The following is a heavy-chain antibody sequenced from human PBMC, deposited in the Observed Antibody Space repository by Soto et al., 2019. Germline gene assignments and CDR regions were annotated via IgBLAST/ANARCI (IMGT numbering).Heavy chain of an antibody. CDR1: GYTFTSRG. V-gene: IGHV1-18*01. J-gene: IGHJ2*01. Sequence: QVQRVQSGAEVKEPGASVKVSCKTSGYTFTSRGIYWVRQAPGQGLEWMGWISPYNGNTNYVQSLQGRVTLTTDTSTSTAYXXXXXXXXDXXXXXXXXXXAGDYDWYFDLWGRGTPVTVSS. D-gene: IGHD4-17*01. CDR3: XXXAGDYDWYFDL. CDR2: ISPYNGNT.